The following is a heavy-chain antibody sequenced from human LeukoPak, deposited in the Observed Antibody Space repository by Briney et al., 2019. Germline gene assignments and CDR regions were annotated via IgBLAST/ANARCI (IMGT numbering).Heavy chain of an antibody. J-gene: IGHJ4*02. D-gene: IGHD3-9*01. CDR2: IFSSGST. Sequence: PSETLSLTCTVSGGSISSGYYYWSWIRQPAGKGLEWIGRIFSSGSTNYNPSLKSRVTMSVDTTKNQFSLRLNSVTAADTAVYYCARGYLKHNVLTGYYSAQHFDHWGQGTLVSVSS. V-gene: IGHV4-61*02. CDR3: ARGYLKHNVLTGYYSAQHFDH. CDR1: GGSISSGYYY.